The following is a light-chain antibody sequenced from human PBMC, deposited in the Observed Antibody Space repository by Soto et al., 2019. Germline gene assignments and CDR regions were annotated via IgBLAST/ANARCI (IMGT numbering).Light chain of an antibody. Sequence: DIQMTQSPSSLSASVGDRVTITCQASQDITNYLNWFQQKPGRAPKLLIFDVSKLETGVPSRFSGSGSGTDFTFTISSLQPEDTATYYCQQHHNLPYTFGQGTKLEI. CDR2: DVS. CDR3: QQHHNLPYT. CDR1: QDITNY. J-gene: IGKJ2*01. V-gene: IGKV1-33*01.